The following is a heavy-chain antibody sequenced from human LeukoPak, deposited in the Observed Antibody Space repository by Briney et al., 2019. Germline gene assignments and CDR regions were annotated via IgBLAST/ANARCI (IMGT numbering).Heavy chain of an antibody. CDR3: ATSLGPLTEY. CDR2: INSGGSGT. V-gene: IGHV3-74*01. Sequence: GGSLRLSCAASGVAFSSNWMHWVRQTPGKGLVWVSRINSGGSGTSYAASVEGRFTISRDNVKNTLYLQMGSLRAEDTAVYYCATSLGPLTEYWGQGTLVTVSS. CDR1: GVAFSSNW. J-gene: IGHJ4*02. D-gene: IGHD7-27*01.